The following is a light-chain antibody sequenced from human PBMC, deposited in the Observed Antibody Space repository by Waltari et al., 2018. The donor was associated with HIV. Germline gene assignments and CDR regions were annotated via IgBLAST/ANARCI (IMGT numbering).Light chain of an antibody. CDR1: SSAGGSYSY. CDR3: NSYTSISTWV. J-gene: IGLJ3*02. CDR2: EVS. Sequence: QSALTQPASVSGSPGQSITISCTGSSSAGGSYSYVSWYQQHPGKAPKLMIYEVSNRPAGVSHRFSGSKSGNTASLTISGLQPEDEADYYCNSYTSISTWVFGGGTKLTVL. V-gene: IGLV2-14*01.